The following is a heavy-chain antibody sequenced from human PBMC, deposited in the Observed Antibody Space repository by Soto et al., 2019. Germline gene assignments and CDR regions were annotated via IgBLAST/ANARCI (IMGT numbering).Heavy chain of an antibody. J-gene: IGHJ6*03. Sequence: ESGGGLVQPGGSLRLSCAASGFTFSSYDMHWVRQATGKGLEWVSAIGTAGDTYYPGSVKGRFTISRENAKNSLYLQMNSLRAGDTAVYYCARSLDMRYYYMDVWGKGTTVTVS. V-gene: IGHV3-13*01. D-gene: IGHD2-15*01. CDR3: ARSLDMRYYYMDV. CDR2: IGTAGDT. CDR1: GFTFSSYD.